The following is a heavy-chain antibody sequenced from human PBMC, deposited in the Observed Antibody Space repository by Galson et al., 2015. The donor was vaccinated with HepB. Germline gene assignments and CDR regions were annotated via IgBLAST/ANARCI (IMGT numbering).Heavy chain of an antibody. Sequence: SVKVSCKASGYTFTSYYMHWVRQAPGQGLEWMGIINPSGGSTSYAQKFQGRVTMTRDKSTSTAYMELSSLRSEDTAVYYCARAPYSRGWEIDYWGPGTLVTVSS. CDR2: INPSGGST. CDR3: ARAPYSRGWEIDY. D-gene: IGHD6-19*01. CDR1: GYTFTSYY. J-gene: IGHJ4*02. V-gene: IGHV1-46*01.